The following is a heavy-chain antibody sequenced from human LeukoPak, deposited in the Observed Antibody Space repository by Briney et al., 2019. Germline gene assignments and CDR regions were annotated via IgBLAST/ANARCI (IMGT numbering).Heavy chain of an antibody. CDR2: ISHDGSNE. Sequence: GRSLRLSCTASGFTFSNYGMHWVRQAPGKGLEWVAVISHDGSNEYYVDSVKGRFTISRDNSKNTLYLQMNSLRAEDTAVYYCAKGLGYCSSISYSFYFDYWGQGTLVTVSS. J-gene: IGHJ4*02. CDR1: GFTFSNYG. D-gene: IGHD2-2*01. V-gene: IGHV3-30*18. CDR3: AKGLGYCSSISYSFYFDY.